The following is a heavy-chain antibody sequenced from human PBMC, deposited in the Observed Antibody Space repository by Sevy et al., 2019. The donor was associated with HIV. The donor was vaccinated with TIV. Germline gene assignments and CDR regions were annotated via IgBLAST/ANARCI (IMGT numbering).Heavy chain of an antibody. CDR1: GFTFDDYT. D-gene: IGHD1-26*01. CDR3: AKDKEGASNYFDY. CDR2: ISWDGSSI. Sequence: GESLKISCVASGFTFDDYTMHWVRQAPGKGLEWVSLISWDGSSINYADSVRGRFTISRDNSKNSLYLQMNSLRTEDTALYYCAKDKEGASNYFDYWGQGTLVTVSS. V-gene: IGHV3-43*01. J-gene: IGHJ4*02.